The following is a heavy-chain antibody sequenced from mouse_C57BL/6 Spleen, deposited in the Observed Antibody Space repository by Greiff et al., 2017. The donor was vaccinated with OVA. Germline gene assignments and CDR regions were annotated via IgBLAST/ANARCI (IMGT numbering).Heavy chain of an antibody. D-gene: IGHD1-1*01. Sequence: QVQLQQPGAELVRPGTSVKLSCKASGYTFTSYWMHWVKQRPGQGLEWIGVIDPSDSYTNYNQKFKGKATLTVDTSSSTAYMQLSSLTSEDSAVYYCARGGTTVRAMDYWGQGTSVTVSS. J-gene: IGHJ4*01. V-gene: IGHV1-59*01. CDR1: GYTFTSYW. CDR2: IDPSDSYT. CDR3: ARGGTTVRAMDY.